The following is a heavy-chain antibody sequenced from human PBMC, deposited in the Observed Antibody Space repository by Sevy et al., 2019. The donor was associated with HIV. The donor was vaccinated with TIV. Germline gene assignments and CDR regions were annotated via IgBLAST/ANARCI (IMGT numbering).Heavy chain of an antibody. V-gene: IGHV4-34*01. Sequence: SETLSLTCAVYGGSFSGYYWSWIRQPPGKGLEWIGEINHSGSTNYNPSLKSRVTISVDTCKNQFSLKLSSVTAADTAVYYCARGYWYYDFWSGYYTYYGMDVWGQGTTVTVSS. CDR1: GGSFSGYY. J-gene: IGHJ6*02. D-gene: IGHD3-3*01. CDR3: ARGYWYYDFWSGYYTYYGMDV. CDR2: INHSGST.